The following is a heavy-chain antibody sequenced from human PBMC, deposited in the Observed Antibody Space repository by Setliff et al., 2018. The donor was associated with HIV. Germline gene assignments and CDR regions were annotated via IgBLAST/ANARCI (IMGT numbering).Heavy chain of an antibody. CDR2: IDRDGSET. CDR3: VRGSGYYYFDN. D-gene: IGHD3-22*01. CDR1: RFTFNDYW. Sequence: GGSLRLSCVASRFTFNDYWMSWVRQAPGKGLEWVANIDRDGSETNYVDSVKGRFTISRDNAKNMLYLQMNSLSADDTAVYYCVRGSGYYYFDNWGQGALVTVSS. J-gene: IGHJ4*02. V-gene: IGHV3-7*01.